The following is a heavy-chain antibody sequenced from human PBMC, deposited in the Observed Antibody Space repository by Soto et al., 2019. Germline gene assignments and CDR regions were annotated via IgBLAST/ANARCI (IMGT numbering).Heavy chain of an antibody. CDR3: AKDRVESGLGEIDY. Sequence: GGSLRLSCVVSGFSFRNNGMHWVRQSPGKGLEWVAIISYDGSNKYYADSVKGRFTISRDNSKNTLYLQINSLRVEDTAVYYCAKDRVESGLGEIDYWGQGTLVTVSS. CDR2: ISYDGSNK. D-gene: IGHD3-16*01. J-gene: IGHJ4*02. CDR1: GFSFRNNG. V-gene: IGHV3-30*18.